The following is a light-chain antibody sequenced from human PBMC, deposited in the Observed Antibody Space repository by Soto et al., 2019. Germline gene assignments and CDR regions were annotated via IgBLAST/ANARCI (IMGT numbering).Light chain of an antibody. CDR1: QSLVHSDGIAY. CDR2: KVS. V-gene: IGKV2-30*02. J-gene: IGKJ5*01. Sequence: DVVITQSPRSLPVTLGQPASISCRSNQSLVHSDGIAYFSWFQQRPGRSPRRLIYKVSNRDSGVPARFSGSGSGTDFALKISRVEAEDVGVYYGMQGTHWPITFGQGTRLEIK. CDR3: MQGTHWPIT.